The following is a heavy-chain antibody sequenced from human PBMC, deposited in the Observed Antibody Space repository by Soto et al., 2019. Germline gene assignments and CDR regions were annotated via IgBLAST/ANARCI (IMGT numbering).Heavy chain of an antibody. CDR3: VKGGRTTVTDFDY. V-gene: IGHV3-64D*06. J-gene: IGHJ4*02. CDR2: ITYNGGST. CDR1: GISFSSNA. Sequence: GGSLRLSCSASGISFSSNAMHWVRQAPGKGLEYVSAITYNGGSTYYADSVKGRFTISRDNSKNTLYLQMTTLRPEDTAVYYCVKGGRTTVTDFDYWGQGXLVTVSS. D-gene: IGHD4-4*01.